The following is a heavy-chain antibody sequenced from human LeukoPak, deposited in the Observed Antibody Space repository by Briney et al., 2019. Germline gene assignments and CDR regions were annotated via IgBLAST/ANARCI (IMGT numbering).Heavy chain of an antibody. CDR3: ASERPEGGDFDY. D-gene: IGHD3-16*01. CDR2: IYSGGGT. V-gene: IGHV3-53*01. CDR1: GFTVSSNY. Sequence: GGSLRLSCAASGFTVSSNYMSWVRQAPGKGLEWVSVIYSGGGTYYADSVKGRFTISRDNSKNTLYLQMNSLRAEDTAVYYCASERPEGGDFDYWGQGTLVTVSS. J-gene: IGHJ4*02.